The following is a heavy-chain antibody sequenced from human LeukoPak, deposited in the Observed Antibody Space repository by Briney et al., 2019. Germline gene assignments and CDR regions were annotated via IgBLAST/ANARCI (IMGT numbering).Heavy chain of an antibody. CDR1: GFTFSSYE. D-gene: IGHD5-12*01. CDR3: ARDHGHSGYGQDYYYYYGMDV. Sequence: RSGGSLRLSCAASGFTFSSYEMNWVRQAPGKGLEWVSSISSSSSYIYYADSVKGRFTISRDNAKNSLYLQMNSLRAEDTAVYYCARDHGHSGYGQDYYYYYGMDVWGQGTTVTVSS. J-gene: IGHJ6*02. CDR2: ISSSSSYI. V-gene: IGHV3-21*01.